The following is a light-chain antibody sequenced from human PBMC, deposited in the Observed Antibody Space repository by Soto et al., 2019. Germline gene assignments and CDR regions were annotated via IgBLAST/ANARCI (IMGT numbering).Light chain of an antibody. CDR1: QSVGSTY. CDR2: GAS. Sequence: DIVLTQSPGTLSLSPGERATLSCRASQSVGSTYLAWYHQKPGQAPRLLIYGASSRATGIPDRFSGSGSGTDFTLTISRLESEDFAVYYCQQYQSLTFGGGTKVEIK. J-gene: IGKJ4*01. CDR3: QQYQSLT. V-gene: IGKV3-20*01.